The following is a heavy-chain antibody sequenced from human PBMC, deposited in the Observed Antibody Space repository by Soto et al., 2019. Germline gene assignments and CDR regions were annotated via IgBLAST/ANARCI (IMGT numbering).Heavy chain of an antibody. Sequence: QVQLQQWGAGLLKPSETLSLTCAVYGGSFSGYYWSWIRLPPGRGLEWIGEINHSGSTNYNPSLKSRVTISVDTSKNQFSLKLGSVTAADTAVYYCARGPPVLLWFGEKGKFDPWGQGTLVTVSS. D-gene: IGHD3-10*01. J-gene: IGHJ5*02. V-gene: IGHV4-34*01. CDR3: ARGPPVLLWFGEKGKFDP. CDR2: INHSGST. CDR1: GGSFSGYY.